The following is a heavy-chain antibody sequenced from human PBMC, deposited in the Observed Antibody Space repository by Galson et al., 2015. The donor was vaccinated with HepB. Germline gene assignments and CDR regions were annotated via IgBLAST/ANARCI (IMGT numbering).Heavy chain of an antibody. D-gene: IGHD3-22*01. CDR3: ARGRDIFSDYYDSSGYYSDY. Sequence: SVKVSCKASGYTFTSYDINWVRQATGQGLEWMGWMNPNSGNTGYAQKFQGRVTMTRNTSISAAYMELSSLRSEDTAVYYCARGRDIFSDYYDSSGYYSDYWGQGTLVTVSS. V-gene: IGHV1-8*01. CDR2: MNPNSGNT. J-gene: IGHJ4*02. CDR1: GYTFTSYD.